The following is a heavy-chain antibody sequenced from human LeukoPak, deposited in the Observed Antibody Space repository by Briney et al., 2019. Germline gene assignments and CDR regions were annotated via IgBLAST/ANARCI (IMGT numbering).Heavy chain of an antibody. J-gene: IGHJ4*02. CDR2: IIPILGIA. V-gene: IGHV1-69*04. CDR3: ASGMVRARPYFDY. Sequence: SVKVSCKASGGTFSSYAISWVRQAPGQGLEWMGRIIPILGIANYAQKFQGRVTNTADKSTSTAYMELSSLRSEDTAVYYCASGMVRARPYFDYWGQGTLVTVSS. D-gene: IGHD3-10*01. CDR1: GGTFSSYA.